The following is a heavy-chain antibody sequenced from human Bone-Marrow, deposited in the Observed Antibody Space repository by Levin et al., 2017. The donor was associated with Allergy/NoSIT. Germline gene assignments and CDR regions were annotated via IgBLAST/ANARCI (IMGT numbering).Heavy chain of an antibody. CDR2: IYSGGST. CDR1: GFTVSNNY. CDR3: ARLDLITGIDY. D-gene: IGHD1-14*01. V-gene: IGHV3-66*02. J-gene: IGHJ4*02. Sequence: GGSLRLSCVVSGFTVSNNYMSWVRQAPGKGLEWVSVIYSGGSTYYADSVKGRLTISRDNSKNTVYLQMNSLRAEDTAVYYCARLDLITGIDYWGQGTLVTDYS.